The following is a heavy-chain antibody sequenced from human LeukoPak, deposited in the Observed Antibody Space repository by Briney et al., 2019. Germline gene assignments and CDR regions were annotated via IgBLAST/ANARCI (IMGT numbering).Heavy chain of an antibody. CDR2: IYYSGST. CDR3: ARSAYYDILTGYSYYFDY. J-gene: IGHJ4*02. CDR1: GDSVSSGSYY. V-gene: IGHV4-61*01. D-gene: IGHD3-9*01. Sequence: PSDTLSLSCTVSGDSVSSGSYYWSWIRQPPGKGLEWIGYIYYSGSTNYNPSRKSRVTISVDATKNQFSLKLSSVTAADTAVYYCARSAYYDILTGYSYYFDYWGQGTLVTVSS.